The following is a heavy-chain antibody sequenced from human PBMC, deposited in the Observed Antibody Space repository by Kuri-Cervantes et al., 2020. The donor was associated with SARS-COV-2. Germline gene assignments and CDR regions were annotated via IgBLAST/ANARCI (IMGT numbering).Heavy chain of an antibody. J-gene: IGHJ6*02. Sequence: GGSLRLSCAASGFSFRNYNMNWVRQAPGKGLEWVSAISSGSSYIYYADSMKGRFTMSRDNAKNSLYLQMNSLRAEDTAVYYCARDSGANYFYGMDVWGQGTTVTVSS. CDR3: ARDSGANYFYGMDV. D-gene: IGHD3-10*01. V-gene: IGHV3-21*01. CDR1: GFSFRNYN. CDR2: ISSGSSYI.